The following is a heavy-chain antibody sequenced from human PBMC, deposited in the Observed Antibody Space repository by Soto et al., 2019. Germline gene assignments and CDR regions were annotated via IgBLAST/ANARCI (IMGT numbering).Heavy chain of an antibody. Sequence: PSETLSLTCTVSGGSIRSYYWSWIRQPPGKGLEWIGYIYDDVSTNYNPSLKSGVTISLDTSENQFFLKVNSVTTADTAVYYCARGGSSWYGAWFDPWGQGALVTVSS. D-gene: IGHD6-13*01. V-gene: IGHV4-59*01. CDR1: GGSIRSYY. CDR2: IYDDVST. CDR3: ARGGSSWYGAWFDP. J-gene: IGHJ5*02.